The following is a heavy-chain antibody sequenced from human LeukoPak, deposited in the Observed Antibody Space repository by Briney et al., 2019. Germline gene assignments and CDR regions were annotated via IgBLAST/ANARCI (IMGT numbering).Heavy chain of an antibody. CDR1: GFTFSNYW. V-gene: IGHV3-7*04. CDR2: IKKDGSET. Sequence: PGGSLRLSRTASGFTFSNYWMSWVRQTPEKGLEWVANIKKDGSETVYVDSVKGRFTISRENAKNSLYLQMNSLRAEDTAVYYCAMVTYDSSVYYDSWGQGTLVTAPS. J-gene: IGHJ5*01. CDR3: AMVTYDSSVYYDS. D-gene: IGHD3-22*01.